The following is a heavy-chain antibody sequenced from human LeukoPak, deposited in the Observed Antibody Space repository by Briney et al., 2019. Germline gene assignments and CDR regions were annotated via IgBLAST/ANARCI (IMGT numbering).Heavy chain of an antibody. CDR1: GYTFSGTGWY. CDR3: ARDGPAQMVDFDY. D-gene: IGHD3-10*01. J-gene: IGHJ4*02. Sequence: ASVKVSCKASGYTFSGTGWYLYWLRQAPGQGLECMGWIYPNNGATAYAQKFQGRVAMTRDTSITTAYMELSRLRPDDTAGYYCARDGPAQMVDFDYWGQGTLVTVPS. CDR2: IYPNNGAT. V-gene: IGHV1-2*02.